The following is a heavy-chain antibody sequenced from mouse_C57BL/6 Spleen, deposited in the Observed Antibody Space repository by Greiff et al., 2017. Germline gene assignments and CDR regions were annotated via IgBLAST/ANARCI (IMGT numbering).Heavy chain of an antibody. CDR2: IYPGSGNT. CDR1: GYTFTDYY. D-gene: IGHD2-1*01. Sequence: VQLQESGAELVRPGASVKLSCKASGYTFTDYYINWVKQRPGQGLEWIARIYPGSGNTYYNEKFKGKATLTAEKSSSTAYMQLSSLTSEDSAVYFCARIGGNYGYAMDYWGKGTSVTVSS. J-gene: IGHJ4*01. CDR3: ARIGGNYGYAMDY. V-gene: IGHV1-76*01.